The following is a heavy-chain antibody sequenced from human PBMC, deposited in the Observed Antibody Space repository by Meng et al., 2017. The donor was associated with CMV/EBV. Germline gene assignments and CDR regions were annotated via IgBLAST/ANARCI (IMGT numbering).Heavy chain of an antibody. Sequence: GSLRLSCAVYGGSFSGYYWSWIRQPPGKGLEWIGEINHSGSTNYNPSLKSRVTISVDTSKNQFSLKLSSVTAADTAVYYCARDWVEQLVAGFGGGFFYAPRDYGMDVWGQGTTVTVSS. CDR1: GGSFSGYY. CDR2: INHSGST. J-gene: IGHJ6*02. CDR3: ARDWVEQLVAGFGGGFFYAPRDYGMDV. V-gene: IGHV4-34*01. D-gene: IGHD6-6*01.